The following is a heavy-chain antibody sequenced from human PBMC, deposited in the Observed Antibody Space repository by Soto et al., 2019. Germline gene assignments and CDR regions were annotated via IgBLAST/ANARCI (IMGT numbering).Heavy chain of an antibody. CDR2: ISGSGGST. D-gene: IGHD6-19*01. J-gene: IGHJ6*03. V-gene: IGHV3-23*01. CDR1: GFTFSSYA. CDR3: AKSGIAVAGTIPYYYYYMDV. Sequence: GGSLRLSCAASGFTFSSYAMSWVRQAPGKGLEWVSAISGSGGSTYYADSVKGRFTISRDNSKNTLYLQMNSLRAEDTAVYYCAKSGIAVAGTIPYYYYYMDVWGKGTTVTVSS.